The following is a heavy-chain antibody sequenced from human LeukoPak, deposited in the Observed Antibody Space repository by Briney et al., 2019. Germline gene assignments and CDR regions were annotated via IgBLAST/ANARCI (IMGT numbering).Heavy chain of an antibody. J-gene: IGHJ6*02. CDR3: ARATSLVGLMDV. D-gene: IGHD4-23*01. Sequence: GGSLRLSCAASGFTFSSYWMHWVRQAPGKGLVWVSRINSDGSSTSYADSAKGRFTISRDNAKNTLYLQMNSLRAEDTAVYYCARATSLVGLMDVWGQGTTVTVSS. V-gene: IGHV3-74*01. CDR2: INSDGSST. CDR1: GFTFSSYW.